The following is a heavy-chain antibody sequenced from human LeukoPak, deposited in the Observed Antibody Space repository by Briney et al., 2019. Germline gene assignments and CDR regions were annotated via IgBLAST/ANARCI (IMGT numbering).Heavy chain of an antibody. J-gene: IGHJ6*02. D-gene: IGHD3-22*01. CDR1: GFTFSSYA. CDR3: AKVPYYYDSSGYYGMDV. Sequence: GGSLRLSCAASGFTFSSYAMSWVRRAPGKGLEWVSAISGSGGSTYYADSVKGRFAISRDNSKNTLYLQMNSLRAEDTAVYYCAKVPYYYDSSGYYGMDVWGQGTTVTVSS. CDR2: ISGSGGST. V-gene: IGHV3-23*01.